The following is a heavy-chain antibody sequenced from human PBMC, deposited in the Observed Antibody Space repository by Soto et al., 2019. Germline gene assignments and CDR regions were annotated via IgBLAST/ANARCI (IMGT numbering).Heavy chain of an antibody. CDR2: TYYRSKWYN. V-gene: IGHV6-1*01. J-gene: IGHJ6*02. CDR1: GDSVSSNSAA. CDR3: ARENSGYDYRYYYYGMDV. Sequence: SQTLSLTCAISGDSVSSNSAAWNWIRQSPSRGLEWLGRTYYRSKWYNDYAVSVKSRITINPDTSKNHFSLQLNSVTPGDTALFYCARENSGYDYRYYYYGMDVWGQGTRVTVSS. D-gene: IGHD5-12*01.